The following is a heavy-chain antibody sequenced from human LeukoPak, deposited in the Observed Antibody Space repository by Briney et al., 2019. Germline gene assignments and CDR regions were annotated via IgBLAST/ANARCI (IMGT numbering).Heavy chain of an antibody. CDR2: IYYSGST. D-gene: IGHD3-22*01. CDR3: ARVWYYYDSYDAFDI. Sequence: PSETLSLTCTVSGGSISSYYWSWIRQPPGKGLEWIGYIYYSGSTNYNPSLKSRVTISVDTSKNQFSLKLSSVTAADTAVYYCARVWYYYDSYDAFDIWGQGTMVTVSS. CDR1: GGSISSYY. J-gene: IGHJ3*02. V-gene: IGHV4-59*01.